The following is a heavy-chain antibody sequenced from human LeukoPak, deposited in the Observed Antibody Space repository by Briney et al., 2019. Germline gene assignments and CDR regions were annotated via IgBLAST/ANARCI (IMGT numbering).Heavy chain of an antibody. Sequence: PSETLSLTCTVSGGSISSYYWSWLRQPPGKGLEWIGYIYYSGGTNYNPSLKSRVTISVDTSKNQFSLKLSSVTAADTAVYYCAGELWANDAFDIWGQGTMVTVSS. V-gene: IGHV4-59*01. D-gene: IGHD3-10*01. CDR2: IYYSGGT. CDR3: AGELWANDAFDI. CDR1: GGSISSYY. J-gene: IGHJ3*02.